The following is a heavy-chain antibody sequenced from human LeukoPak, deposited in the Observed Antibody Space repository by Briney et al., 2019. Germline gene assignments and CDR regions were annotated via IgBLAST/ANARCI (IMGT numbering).Heavy chain of an antibody. J-gene: IGHJ6*02. CDR3: ARDLRTAAGYYYGMDV. Sequence: GGSLRLSCAASGFTFSSYGMHWVGQAPGKGLEWVEVIWYDGSNKYYADSVKGRFTISRDNSKNTLYLQMNSLRAEDTAVYYCARDLRTAAGYYYGMDVWGQGTTVTVSS. D-gene: IGHD6-13*01. CDR2: IWYDGSNK. CDR1: GFTFSSYG. V-gene: IGHV3-33*01.